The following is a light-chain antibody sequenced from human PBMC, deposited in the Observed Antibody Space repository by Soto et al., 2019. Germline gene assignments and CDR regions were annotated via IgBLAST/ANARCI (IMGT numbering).Light chain of an antibody. CDR2: DAS. CDR3: QQYDNFPRAIN. J-gene: IGKJ5*01. CDR1: QGISSY. Sequence: AIRMTQSPSSFSASTGDRVTITCRASQGISSYLAWYQQKPGKAPKLLIYDASNLETGVPSRFSGSGSGTDFTFTISSLQPEDIATYYCQQYDNFPRAINFGQGTRLEIK. V-gene: IGKV1-8*01.